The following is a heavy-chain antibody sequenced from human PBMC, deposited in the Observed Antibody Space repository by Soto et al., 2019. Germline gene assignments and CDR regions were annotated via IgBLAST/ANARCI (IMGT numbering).Heavy chain of an antibody. CDR2: IYWDDDK. Sequence: QITLKESGPTLVKPTQTLTLTCTFSGFSLSTSGVGVGWIRQPPGKALEWLALIYWDDDKRYSPSLKSRLTLTNDTSKNQVVLTMANMDPVDTATYYCAHSKGIAAAGTVRAWFDPWGQGTLVTVSS. V-gene: IGHV2-5*02. D-gene: IGHD6-13*01. J-gene: IGHJ5*02. CDR1: GFSLSTSGVG. CDR3: AHSKGIAAAGTVRAWFDP.